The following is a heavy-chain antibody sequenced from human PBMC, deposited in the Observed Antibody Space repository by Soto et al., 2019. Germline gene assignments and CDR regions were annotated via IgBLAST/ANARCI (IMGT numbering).Heavy chain of an antibody. V-gene: IGHV3-21*01. CDR3: ARDGEDHFGLEV. J-gene: IGHJ6*01. CDR1: VFTFSTYS. D-gene: IGHD3-10*01. Sequence: PVGSLRLSCTSSVFTFSTYSLNCVRQSPGKWLEWVSFITGSSGHKFYADSLRGRFTISRDNAKNSLYLQMNNLRAEDTAIYYCARDGEDHFGLEVWGQRTSVMVSS. CDR2: ITGSSGHK.